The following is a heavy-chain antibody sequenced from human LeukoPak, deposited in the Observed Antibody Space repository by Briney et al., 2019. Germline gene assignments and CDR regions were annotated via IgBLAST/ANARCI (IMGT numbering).Heavy chain of an antibody. CDR3: ARNIGSDYYDSSGYSLDAFDI. J-gene: IGHJ3*02. CDR1: GGSISSYY. D-gene: IGHD3-22*01. Sequence: PSETLSLTCTVSGGSISSYYWGWIRQPPGKGLEWIGSIYYSGSTYYNPSLKSRVTISVDTSKNQFSLKLSSVTAADTAVYYCARNIGSDYYDSSGYSLDAFDIWGQGTMVTVSS. V-gene: IGHV4-39*01. CDR2: IYYSGST.